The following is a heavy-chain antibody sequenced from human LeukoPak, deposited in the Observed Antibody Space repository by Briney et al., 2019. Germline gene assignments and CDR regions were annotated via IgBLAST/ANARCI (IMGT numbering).Heavy chain of an antibody. V-gene: IGHV4-38-2*02. CDR2: IYHSGST. Sequence: SETLSLTCTVSGYSISSGYYWAWIRQPPGKGLEWIGSIYHSGSTYYNPSLKSRITISVDKSQNQFSLKVNSLNAADTAVYYCVANGYYCMDGWSKGTTVTVSS. CDR3: VANGYYCMDG. CDR1: GYSISSGYY. J-gene: IGHJ6*03. D-gene: IGHD2-8*01.